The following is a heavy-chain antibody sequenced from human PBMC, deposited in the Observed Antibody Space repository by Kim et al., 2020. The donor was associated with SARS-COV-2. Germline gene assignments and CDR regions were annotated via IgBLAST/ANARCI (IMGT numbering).Heavy chain of an antibody. CDR1: GFTFSSYS. CDR3: ARDPCSSTSCDLDY. V-gene: IGHV3-48*02. CDR2: ISSSSSTI. Sequence: GGSLRLSCAASGFTFSSYSMNWVRQAPGKGLEWVSYISSSSSTIYYADSVKGRFTISRDNAKNSLYLQMNSLRDEDTAVYYCARDPCSSTSCDLDYWGQGTLVTVSS. J-gene: IGHJ4*02. D-gene: IGHD2-2*01.